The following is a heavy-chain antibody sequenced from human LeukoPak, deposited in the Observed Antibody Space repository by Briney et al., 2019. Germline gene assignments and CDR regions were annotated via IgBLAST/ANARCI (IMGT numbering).Heavy chain of an antibody. J-gene: IGHJ4*02. CDR1: GGTFSNYA. CDR2: ISAYNGNT. D-gene: IGHD2-2*01. CDR3: ASGIVVVPAAMVSFDY. V-gene: IGHV1-18*01. Sequence: ASVKVSCKASGGTFSNYAISWVRQAPGEGLEWMGWISAYNGNTNYAQKLQGRVTMTTDTSTSTAYMELRSLRSDDTAVYYCASGIVVVPAAMVSFDYWGQGTLVTVSS.